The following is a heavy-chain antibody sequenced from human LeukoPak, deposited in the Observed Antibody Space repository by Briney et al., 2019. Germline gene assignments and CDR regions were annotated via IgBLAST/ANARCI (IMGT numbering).Heavy chain of an antibody. V-gene: IGHV4-34*01. CDR3: ARGLAVGIVVVVAATRPFDY. Sequence: PSETLSLTCAVYGGPFSGYYWSWIRQPPGKGLEWIGEINHSGSTNYNPSLKSRVTISVDTSKNQFSLKLSSVTAADTAVYYCARGLAVGIVVVVAATRPFDYWGQGTLVTVSS. CDR1: GGPFSGYY. CDR2: INHSGST. J-gene: IGHJ4*02. D-gene: IGHD2-15*01.